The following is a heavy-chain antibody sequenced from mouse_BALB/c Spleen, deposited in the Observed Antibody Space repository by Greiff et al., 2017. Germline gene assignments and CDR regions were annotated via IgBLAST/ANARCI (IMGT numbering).Heavy chain of an antibody. J-gene: IGHJ1*01. Sequence: VQVVESGPGLVAPSQSLSITCTVSGFSLTSYGVHWVRQPPGKGLEWLGVIWAGGSTNYNSALMSRLSISKDNSKSQVFLKMNSLQTDDTAMYYCARDWTYWYFDVWGAGTTVTVSS. V-gene: IGHV2-9*02. CDR2: IWAGGST. CDR1: GFSLTSYG. CDR3: ARDWTYWYFDV.